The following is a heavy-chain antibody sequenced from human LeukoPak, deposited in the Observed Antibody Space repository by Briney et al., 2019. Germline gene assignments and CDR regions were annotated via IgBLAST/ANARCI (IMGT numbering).Heavy chain of an antibody. Sequence: PGGSLRLSCAASGFTFSSYGMHSVRQAPGKGLEWVAFIRYDGSNKYYADSVKGRFTISRDNSKNTLYLQMNSLRAEDTAVYYCAKVRTSYAQDAFDIWGQGTMVTVSS. V-gene: IGHV3-30*02. D-gene: IGHD1-26*01. CDR1: GFTFSSYG. CDR2: IRYDGSNK. J-gene: IGHJ3*02. CDR3: AKVRTSYAQDAFDI.